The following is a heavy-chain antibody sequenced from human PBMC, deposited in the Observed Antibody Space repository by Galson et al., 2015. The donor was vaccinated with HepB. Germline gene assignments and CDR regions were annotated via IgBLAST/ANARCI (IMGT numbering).Heavy chain of an antibody. CDR2: IKEDESEK. D-gene: IGHD3-10*01. CDR1: GFTFSIYW. J-gene: IGHJ4*02. CDR3: VRELGSPGEI. V-gene: IGHV3-7*01. Sequence: SLRLSCAASGFTFSIYWMTWVRQAPGKGLEWVANIKEDESEKYYVDSVKGRFTISRDNAKNSLYLQMNRLRVEDTAVYYCVRELGSPGEIWGQGTLVTVSS.